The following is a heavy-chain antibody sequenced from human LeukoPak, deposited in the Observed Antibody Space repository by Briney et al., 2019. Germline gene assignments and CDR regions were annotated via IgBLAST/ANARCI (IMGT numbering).Heavy chain of an antibody. D-gene: IGHD6-13*01. J-gene: IGHJ6*04. CDR3: ARTRRGSSWYPLYYGMGV. V-gene: IGHV4-34*01. CDR1: GGSFSGYY. CDR2: INHSGST. Sequence: SETLSLTCAVYGGSFSGYYWSWIRQPPGKGLEWIGEINHSGSTNYNPSLESRVTISVDTSKNQFSLKLSSVTAADTAVYYCARTRRGSSWYPLYYGMGVWGKGTTVTVSS.